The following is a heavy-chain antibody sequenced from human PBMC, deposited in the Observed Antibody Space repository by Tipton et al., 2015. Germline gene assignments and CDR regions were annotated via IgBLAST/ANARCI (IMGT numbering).Heavy chain of an antibody. Sequence: QSGAEVKKPGESLKISCKAFGYSFTDYWIGWVRQMPGKGLEWMGIIYPGDSDTRYSPSFQGQVTISADKSISTAYLQWSSLKASDTAMYYCAVYYESSGYRGGYFDYWGQGTLVTVSS. CDR2: IYPGDSDT. D-gene: IGHD3-22*01. J-gene: IGHJ4*02. V-gene: IGHV5-51*01. CDR1: GYSFTDYW. CDR3: AVYYESSGYRGGYFDY.